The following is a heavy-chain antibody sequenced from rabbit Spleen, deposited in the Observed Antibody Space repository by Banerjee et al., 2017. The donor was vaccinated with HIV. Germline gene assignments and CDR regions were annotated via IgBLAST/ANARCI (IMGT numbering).Heavy chain of an antibody. CDR1: GIDVSSTRY. V-gene: IGHV1S40*01. D-gene: IGHD1-1*01. J-gene: IGHJ6*01. CDR3: ASNRDTVNPYYHGMDL. CDR2: INIDSGST. Sequence: QSLEESGGDLVKPGASLTLTCTASGIDVSSTRYMCWVRQAPGKGLEWITCINIDSGSTWYASWAKGRFTISKASSTTVTLQMTSLTAADTATYFCASNRDTVNPYYHGMDLWGPGTLVTVS.